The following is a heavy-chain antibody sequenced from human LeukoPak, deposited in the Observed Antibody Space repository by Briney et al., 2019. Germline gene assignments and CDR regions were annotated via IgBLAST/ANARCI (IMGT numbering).Heavy chain of an antibody. CDR1: GFTFSSHS. CDR3: ARPGYDTSGYHYYYYGMDV. CDR2: ISSDSSYI. D-gene: IGHD3-22*01. Sequence: GGSLRLSCAAAGFTFSSHSMNWVRQAPGKGLEWVSSISSDSSYIYYADSVRGRFTISRDNARNSLYLQMNSLSAENTAVYYCARPGYDTSGYHYYYYGMDVWGQGTTVTVSS. V-gene: IGHV3-21*01. J-gene: IGHJ6*02.